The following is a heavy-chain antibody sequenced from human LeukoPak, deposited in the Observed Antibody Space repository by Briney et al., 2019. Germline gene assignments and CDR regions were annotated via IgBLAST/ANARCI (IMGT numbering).Heavy chain of an antibody. CDR2: INPNSGGT. CDR1: GYTFTGYY. J-gene: IGHJ4*02. D-gene: IGHD5-12*01. Sequence: ASVKVSCKASGYTFTGYYMHWVRQAPGQGLEWMGWINPNSGGTNYAQKFQGRVTMTRDTSISTAYMELSSLRSEDTAVYYCARVSSGYDYFDYWGQGTLVTVSS. CDR3: ARVSSGYDYFDY. V-gene: IGHV1-2*02.